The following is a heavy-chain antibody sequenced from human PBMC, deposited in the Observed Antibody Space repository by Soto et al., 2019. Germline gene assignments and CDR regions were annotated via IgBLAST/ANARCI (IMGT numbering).Heavy chain of an antibody. J-gene: IGHJ4*02. CDR3: AKDRYGIAARLFDY. CDR1: GFTFSSYG. CDR2: ISYDGSNK. D-gene: IGHD6-6*01. Sequence: GGSLRLSCAASGFTFSSYGMHWVRQAPGKGLEWVAVISYDGSNKYYADSVRGRFTISRDNSKNTLYLQMNSLRAEDTAVYYCAKDRYGIAARLFDYWGQGTLVTVSS. V-gene: IGHV3-30*18.